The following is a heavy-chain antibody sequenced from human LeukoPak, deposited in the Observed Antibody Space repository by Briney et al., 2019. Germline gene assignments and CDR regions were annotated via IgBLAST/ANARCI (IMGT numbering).Heavy chain of an antibody. J-gene: IGHJ4*02. V-gene: IGHV3-21*01. D-gene: IGHD3-9*01. CDR3: ARAGGVLRYFDWSLRGEDFDY. Sequence: GGSLRLSCAASGFTFSSYSMNWVRQAPGKGLEWVSSISSSSYIYYADSVKGRFTISRDNAKNSLYLQMNSLRAEDTAVYYCARAGGVLRYFDWSLRGEDFDYWGQGTLVTVSS. CDR1: GFTFSSYS. CDR2: ISSSSYI.